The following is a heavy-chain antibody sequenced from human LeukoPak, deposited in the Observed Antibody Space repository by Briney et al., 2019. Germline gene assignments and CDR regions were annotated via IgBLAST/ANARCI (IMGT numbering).Heavy chain of an antibody. J-gene: IGHJ3*02. V-gene: IGHV3-15*01. CDR3: ARDIGYCSGGSCYSLGAFDI. CDR1: GFTFSNAW. CDR2: IKSKTDGGTT. D-gene: IGHD2-15*01. Sequence: PGGSLRLSCAASGFTFSNAWMSWVRQAPGKGLEWVGRIKSKTDGGTTDYAAPVKGRFTISRDDSKNTLYLQMNSLRAKDTAVYYCARDIGYCSGGSCYSLGAFDIWGQGTMVTVSS.